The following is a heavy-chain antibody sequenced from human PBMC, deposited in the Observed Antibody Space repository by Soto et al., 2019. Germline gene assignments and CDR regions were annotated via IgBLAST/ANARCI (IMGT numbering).Heavy chain of an antibody. V-gene: IGHV4-31*03. CDR1: GGSTSSGGFS. J-gene: IGHJ4*01. CDR3: ARGARIFGVVTPPDY. Sequence: TLCLTCTVAGGSTSSGGFSWRWIRQHPGKGLEWIGYIYYSGTTSYNPSRKSRLIISLDTSKKQFSLRLSSVTAADTAVYYCARGARIFGVVTPPDYWGQGNLVTVSS. CDR2: IYYSGTT. D-gene: IGHD3-3*01.